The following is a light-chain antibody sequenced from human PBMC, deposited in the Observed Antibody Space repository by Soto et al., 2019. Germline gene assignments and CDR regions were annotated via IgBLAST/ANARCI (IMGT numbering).Light chain of an antibody. J-gene: IGKJ2*01. CDR3: QQYGSSYT. V-gene: IGKV3-20*01. CDR2: GAS. Sequence: EIVLRQSPGTLSLSPGERATLSCRASQSVSSSFLAWYQQKPGQAPRLLIYGASSRAPGIPDRFSGSGSGTDFTLSISRLAPEDFAVYYCQQYGSSYTFGQGTKLEIK. CDR1: QSVSSSF.